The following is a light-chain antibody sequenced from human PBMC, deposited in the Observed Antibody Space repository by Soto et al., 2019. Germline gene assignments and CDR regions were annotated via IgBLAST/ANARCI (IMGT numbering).Light chain of an antibody. J-gene: IGKJ1*01. CDR3: QPRSNWPRT. CDR2: DAS. CDR1: QSVSSY. V-gene: IGKV3-11*01. Sequence: EIVLNRSRGTLSVSPGERATLSCRASQSVSSYLAWYQQKPGQAPRLLIYDASNRATGIPARFSGGGSGTDFTLTISSLEPEDFAVYYCQPRSNWPRTFGQATTVDI.